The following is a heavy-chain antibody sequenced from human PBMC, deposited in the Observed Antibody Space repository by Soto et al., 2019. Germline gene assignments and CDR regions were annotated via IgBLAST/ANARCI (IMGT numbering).Heavy chain of an antibody. CDR1: GFTFYSYA. CDR3: AKAHSFVELTPFDY. D-gene: IGHD1-7*01. V-gene: IGHV3-23*01. CDR2: ISGSGGTT. J-gene: IGHJ4*02. Sequence: EVQLLESGGGLVQPGGSLRLSCAASGFTFYSYAMTWVRHAPGKGLEWVSSISGSGGTTYYADSVKGRFTISRDSSKNTLYLQMNSLRTEDTAVYYCAKAHSFVELTPFDYWGQGSLVTVSS.